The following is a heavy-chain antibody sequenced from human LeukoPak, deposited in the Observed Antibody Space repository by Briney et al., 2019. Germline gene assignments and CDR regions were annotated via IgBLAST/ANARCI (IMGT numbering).Heavy chain of an antibody. CDR2: IYYSGST. J-gene: IGHJ5*02. CDR3: ARDSRVVVVPAAIWDWFDP. CDR1: GGSISSGDYY. D-gene: IGHD2-2*01. V-gene: IGHV4-61*08. Sequence: SQTLSLTCTVSGGSISSGDYYWSWIRQPPGKGLEWIGYIYYSGSTNYNPSLKSRVTISVDTSKNQFSLKLSSVTAADTAVYYCARDSRVVVVPAAIWDWFDPWGQGTLVTVSS.